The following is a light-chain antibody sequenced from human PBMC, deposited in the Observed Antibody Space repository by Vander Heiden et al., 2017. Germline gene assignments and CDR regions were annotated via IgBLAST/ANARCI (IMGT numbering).Light chain of an antibody. CDR1: SSDVAYYNY. CDR3: TSYTTSSTLI. V-gene: IGLV2-14*01. Sequence: IYGTGTSSDVAYYNYVPWYPQHPGKAPKLLIHEASNRPSGVSNRFSASKSGTTASLTTSRLQAEDDAYYYCTSYTTSSTLIFGGGTKLTVL. CDR2: EAS. J-gene: IGLJ2*01.